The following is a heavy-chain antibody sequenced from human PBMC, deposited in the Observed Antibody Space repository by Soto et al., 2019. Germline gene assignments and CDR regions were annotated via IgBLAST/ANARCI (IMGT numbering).Heavy chain of an antibody. J-gene: IGHJ5*02. Sequence: PSETLSLTCAVYGGSFSGYYWSWIRQPPGKGLEWIGEINHSGSTNYNPSLKSRVTISVDTSKNQFSLKLSSVTAADTAVYYCARVGYYDILTGYSPYNWFDPWGQGTLVTAPQ. CDR2: INHSGST. CDR1: GGSFSGYY. D-gene: IGHD3-9*01. V-gene: IGHV4-34*01. CDR3: ARVGYYDILTGYSPYNWFDP.